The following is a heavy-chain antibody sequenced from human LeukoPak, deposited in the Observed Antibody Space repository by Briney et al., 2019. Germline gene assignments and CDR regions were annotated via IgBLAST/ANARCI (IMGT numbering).Heavy chain of an antibody. J-gene: IGHJ5*02. CDR2: ISSSGSTI. Sequence: PGGSLRLSCAASGFTFSDYYMSWIRQAPGKGLEWVSYISSSGSTIYYADSVKGRFTISRDNSKNTLYLQMNSLRAEDTAVYYCAKGLAAAPYNWFDPWGQGTLVTVSS. V-gene: IGHV3-11*01. CDR3: AKGLAAAPYNWFDP. CDR1: GFTFSDYY. D-gene: IGHD6-13*01.